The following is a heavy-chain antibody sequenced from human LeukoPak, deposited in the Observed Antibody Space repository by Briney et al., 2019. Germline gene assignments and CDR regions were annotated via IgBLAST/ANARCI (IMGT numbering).Heavy chain of an antibody. CDR2: IGGSDGRT. J-gene: IGHJ4*02. CDR1: AFTFSSYA. Sequence: GGSLRLSCAASAFTFSSYAMSWVRQAPGKGLERVSGIGGSDGRTYYADAVKGRFTISRDNSKNTLYLQMNSLRAEDTAVYYCAKIRLGELSSIVYWGQGTLVTVSS. D-gene: IGHD3-16*02. CDR3: AKIRLGELSSIVY. V-gene: IGHV3-23*01.